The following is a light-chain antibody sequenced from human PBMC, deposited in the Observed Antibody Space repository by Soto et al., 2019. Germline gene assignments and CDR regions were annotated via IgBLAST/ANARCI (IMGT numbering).Light chain of an antibody. CDR3: QQSYSNLWT. CDR1: QRISSY. CDR2: GAS. V-gene: IGKV1-39*01. Sequence: DIQMTQSPSSLSASVGDRVTITCRASQRISSYLNWYQQKPGKAPKLLIYGASSLQGGVPSRFSGSGSGTDFTLTISSLQPEDFATYYCQQSYSNLWTFGQGTKVEIK. J-gene: IGKJ1*01.